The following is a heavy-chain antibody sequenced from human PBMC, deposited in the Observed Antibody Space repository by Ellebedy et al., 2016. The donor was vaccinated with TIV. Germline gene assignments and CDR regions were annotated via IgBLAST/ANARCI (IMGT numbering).Heavy chain of an antibody. CDR2: ISSNGSTI. J-gene: IGHJ6*02. CDR3: AREAGWELLHYYYYGMDV. V-gene: IGHV3-11*01. CDR1: GFTFSDYY. D-gene: IGHD1-26*01. Sequence: GESLKISXAASGFTFSDYYMSWIRQAPGKGLEWVSYISSNGSTIYYADSVKGRFTISRDNAKNSLYLQMNSLRAEDTAVYYCAREAGWELLHYYYYGMDVWGQGTTVTVSS.